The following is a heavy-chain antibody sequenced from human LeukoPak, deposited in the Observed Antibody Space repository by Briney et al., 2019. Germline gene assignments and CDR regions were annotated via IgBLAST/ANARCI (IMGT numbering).Heavy chain of an antibody. CDR2: IYSENT. J-gene: IGHJ4*02. V-gene: IGHV3-53*01. D-gene: IGHD4/OR15-4a*01. Sequence: GGSLRLSCTVPGFTLSSTSTSCVRAAPGRGLGWGSFIYSENTHYSDSVTGRFTISRDNSKHTLYLQLKCLTVEDTAVYCCAGRAGAYSHPYDYWGQGTLVTVSS. CDR1: GFTLSSTS. CDR3: AGRAGAYSHPYDY.